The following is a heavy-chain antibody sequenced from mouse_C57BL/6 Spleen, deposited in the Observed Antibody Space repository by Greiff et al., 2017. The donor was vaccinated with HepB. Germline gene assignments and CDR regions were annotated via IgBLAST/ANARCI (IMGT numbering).Heavy chain of an antibody. CDR2: ISSGSSTI. J-gene: IGHJ4*01. V-gene: IGHV5-17*01. D-gene: IGHD1-1*01. Sequence: EVQLVESGGGLVKPGGSLKLSCAASGFTFSDYGMHWVRQAPEKGLEWVAYISSGSSTIYYADTVKGRFTISRDNAKNTLFLQMTSLRSEDTAMYYCARRYYYGSRYYAMDYWGQGTSVTVSS. CDR1: GFTFSDYG. CDR3: ARRYYYGSRYYAMDY.